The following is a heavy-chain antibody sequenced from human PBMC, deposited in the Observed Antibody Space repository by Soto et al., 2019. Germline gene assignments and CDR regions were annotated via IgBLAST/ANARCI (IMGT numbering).Heavy chain of an antibody. CDR1: GFTFSNAW. CDR3: TTGITMVQGYYYYYGMDV. D-gene: IGHD3-10*01. CDR2: IKSKTDGGTT. J-gene: IGHJ6*02. Sequence: KTGGSLRLSCAASGFTFSNAWMNWVRQAPGKGLEWVGRIKSKTDGGTTDYAAPVKGRFTISRDDSKNTLYLQMNSLKTEDTAVYYCTTGITMVQGYYYYYGMDVWGQGTTVTVSS. V-gene: IGHV3-15*07.